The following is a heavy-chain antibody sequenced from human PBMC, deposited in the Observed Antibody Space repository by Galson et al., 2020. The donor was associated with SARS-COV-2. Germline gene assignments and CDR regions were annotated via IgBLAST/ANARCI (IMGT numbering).Heavy chain of an antibody. V-gene: IGHV4-59*08. J-gene: IGHJ6*02. CDR1: GGSISSFY. D-gene: IGHD6-13*01. CDR3: ARQTYSNILYYGMDV. Sequence: SETLSLTCTISGGSISSFYWSWIRQPPGKGLEWIGYIYNRGNTNYNPSLESRVTISVDTSKNQFSLKLSSVTAADTAVYYCARQTYSNILYYGMDVWGQGTTVTVSS. CDR2: IYNRGNT.